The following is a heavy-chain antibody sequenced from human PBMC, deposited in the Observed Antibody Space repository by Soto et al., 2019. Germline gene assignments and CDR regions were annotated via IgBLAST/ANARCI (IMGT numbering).Heavy chain of an antibody. CDR2: IIPIFGTA. CDR3: ATDLYSGYDRPYYYFDY. V-gene: IGHV1-69*01. Sequence: QVQLVQSGAEVKKPGSSVKVSCKASGGTFSSYAISWVRQAPGQGLEWMGGIIPIFGTANYAQKFQGRVTITADESTSTAYMELSSLRSEDTAVYYCATDLYSGYDRPYYYFDYWGQGTLVTVSS. CDR1: GGTFSSYA. D-gene: IGHD5-12*01. J-gene: IGHJ4*02.